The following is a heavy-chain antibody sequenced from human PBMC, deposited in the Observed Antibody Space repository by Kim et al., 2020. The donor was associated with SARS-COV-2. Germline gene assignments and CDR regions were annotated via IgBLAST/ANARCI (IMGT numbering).Heavy chain of an antibody. Sequence: TIYAQKFQGRVTMTEDTSTDTAYMELSSLRSEDTAVYYCATGTWPPDLDYWGQGTLVTVSS. CDR2: T. V-gene: IGHV1-24*01. D-gene: IGHD5-12*01. J-gene: IGHJ4*02. CDR3: ATGTWPPDLDY.